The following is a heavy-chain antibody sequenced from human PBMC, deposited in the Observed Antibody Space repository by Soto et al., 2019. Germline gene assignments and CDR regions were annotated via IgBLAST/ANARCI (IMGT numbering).Heavy chain of an antibody. Sequence: GGSLRLSCAASGFTFSDYYMSWIRQAPGKGLEWISYIDSSGDTIYNADSVKGRFSVSRDNDKNSLFLQINSLRAEDTAMYYCVTGFAPDGNKPFEHWGQGTLVTVSS. D-gene: IGHD3-3*01. CDR1: GFTFSDYY. CDR3: VTGFAPDGNKPFEH. V-gene: IGHV3-11*01. J-gene: IGHJ4*02. CDR2: IDSSGDTI.